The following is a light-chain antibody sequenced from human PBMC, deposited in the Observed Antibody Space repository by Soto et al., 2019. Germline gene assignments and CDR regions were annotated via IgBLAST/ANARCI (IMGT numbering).Light chain of an antibody. CDR1: QGLSSD. CDR2: AAS. Sequence: DIQLTQSPSFLSASVGDRVTITCRASQGLSSDLAWYQQKPGKAPKLLIYAASTLQSGVPPRFSGSGSGTEFTLTISCLQPEDFATYYCQQLNSYPITFGQGTRLEIK. J-gene: IGKJ5*01. V-gene: IGKV1-9*01. CDR3: QQLNSYPIT.